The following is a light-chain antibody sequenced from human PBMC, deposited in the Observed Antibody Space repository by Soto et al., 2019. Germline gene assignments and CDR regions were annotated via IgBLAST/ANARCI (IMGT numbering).Light chain of an antibody. CDR3: QQYQSWPLT. CDR2: GAS. V-gene: IGKV3-15*01. CDR1: QSVYSN. Sequence: ETVMTQSPATLSVSPGERATLSCRASQSVYSNLAWYQQKPGQAPRLLIYGASTRATGLPARFSGSGSGTECTLTISSLQSEDFAVYYCQQYQSWPLTFGGGTKVEI. J-gene: IGKJ4*01.